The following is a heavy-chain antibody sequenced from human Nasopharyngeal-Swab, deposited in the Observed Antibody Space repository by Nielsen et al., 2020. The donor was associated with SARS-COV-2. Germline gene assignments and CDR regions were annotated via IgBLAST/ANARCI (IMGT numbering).Heavy chain of an antibody. J-gene: IGHJ4*02. V-gene: IGHV3-53*01. CDR3: ARDGPSGSYDG. Sequence: GGSLRLSCAASGFDVSNDYLSWVRQAPGKGLEWVSVIYSGGSTYYADSVRGRFTTSRDNFKNTLYLQMNSLRVEDTAIYYCARDGPSGSYDGWGQGTLVTVSS. CDR1: GFDVSNDY. CDR2: IYSGGST. D-gene: IGHD1-26*01.